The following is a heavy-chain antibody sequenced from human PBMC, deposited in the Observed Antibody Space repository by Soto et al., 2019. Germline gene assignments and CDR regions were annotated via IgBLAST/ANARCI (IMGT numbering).Heavy chain of an antibody. CDR2: INAGNGNT. V-gene: IGHV1-3*01. D-gene: IGHD3-10*01. CDR1: GYTFTSYA. Sequence: GASVKVSCKASGYTFTSYAMHWVRQAPGQRLEWMGWINAGNGNTKYSQKFQGRVTITRDTSASTAYMELSSLRSEDTAVYYCARVPQYLWFGEYPKGYFDYWGQGTLVTVSS. J-gene: IGHJ4*02. CDR3: ARVPQYLWFGEYPKGYFDY.